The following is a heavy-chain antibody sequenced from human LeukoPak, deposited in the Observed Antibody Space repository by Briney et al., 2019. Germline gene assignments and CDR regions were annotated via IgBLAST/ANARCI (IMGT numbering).Heavy chain of an antibody. Sequence: GGSLRLSCAASGFTFSSYGMHWVRQAPGKGLEGVAGISYDGSNKYYADSVKGRFTISRDNSKNPLYLQMNSLRAEDTAVYYCAKDTVKVKTISRVPHYMDVWGEGTTVTISS. CDR3: AKDTVKVKTISRVPHYMDV. CDR2: ISYDGSNK. D-gene: IGHD5-12*01. J-gene: IGHJ6*03. CDR1: GFTFSSYG. V-gene: IGHV3-30*18.